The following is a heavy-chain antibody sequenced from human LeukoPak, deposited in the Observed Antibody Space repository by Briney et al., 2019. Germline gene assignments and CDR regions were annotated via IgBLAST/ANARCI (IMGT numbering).Heavy chain of an antibody. CDR2: ISFGGSNK. CDR1: GFTFSSYC. J-gene: IGHJ3*02. V-gene: IGHV3-30*18. CDR3: AKSLCYYDSSGYYCSDAFDI. D-gene: IGHD3-22*01. Sequence: PGGSLRLFCAGSGFTFSSYCMHWVRQAPGKGLEWVAVISFGGSNKYYADSVKGRFTISRDNSKNTLYLQMNSLRAEDTAVYYCAKSLCYYDSSGYYCSDAFDIWGQGTMVTVSS.